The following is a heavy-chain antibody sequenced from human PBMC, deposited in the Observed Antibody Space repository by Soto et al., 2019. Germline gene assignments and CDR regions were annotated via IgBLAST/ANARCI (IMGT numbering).Heavy chain of an antibody. Sequence: EVQLVESGGGLVKPGGSLRLSCAASGFTFSNAWMNWVRQAPGKGLEWVGRITSKTDGGTTDYAAPVEGRFTISRDDSKNTLYLQMNSLKTGDTAVYYCTTGGDIVVVVAASDYYYDGMDGWGQGTTVTVSS. CDR3: TTGGDIVVVVAASDYYYDGMDG. CDR1: GFTFSNAW. V-gene: IGHV3-15*07. D-gene: IGHD2-15*01. J-gene: IGHJ6*02. CDR2: ITSKTDGGTT.